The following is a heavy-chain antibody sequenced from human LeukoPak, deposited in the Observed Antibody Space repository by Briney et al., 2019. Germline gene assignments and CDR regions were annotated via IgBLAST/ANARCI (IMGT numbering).Heavy chain of an antibody. D-gene: IGHD3-22*01. J-gene: IGHJ5*02. V-gene: IGHV1-24*01. CDR1: GYTLTELS. CDR2: FDPEDGET. CDR3: ATVQNYYDSSGYTRNWFDP. Sequence: GASVKVSCKVSGYTLTELSMHWVRQAPGNGLEWMGGFDPEDGETIYAQKFQGRVTMTEDTSTDTAYMELSSLRSEDTAVYYCATVQNYYDSSGYTRNWFDPWGQGTLVTVSS.